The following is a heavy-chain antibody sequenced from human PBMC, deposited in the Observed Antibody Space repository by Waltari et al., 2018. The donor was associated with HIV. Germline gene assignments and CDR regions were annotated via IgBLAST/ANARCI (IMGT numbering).Heavy chain of an antibody. D-gene: IGHD1-7*01. Sequence: EVQLVESGGGLVQPGRSLRLSCAASGFTFDDYAMHWVRQAPGNGLGWVSGISWNSGSKGYADSVKGRFTISRDNAKNSLYLQMNSLRAEDTALYYCAKDRGTGTTVYYYYGMDVWGQGTTVTVSS. J-gene: IGHJ6*02. CDR1: GFTFDDYA. CDR2: ISWNSGSK. CDR3: AKDRGTGTTVYYYYGMDV. V-gene: IGHV3-9*01.